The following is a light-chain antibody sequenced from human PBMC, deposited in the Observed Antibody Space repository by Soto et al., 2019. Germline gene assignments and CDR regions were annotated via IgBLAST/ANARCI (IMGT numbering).Light chain of an antibody. CDR3: QQRSNWPLT. CDR1: QSVSRY. V-gene: IGKV3-11*01. J-gene: IGKJ4*01. CDR2: DAS. Sequence: LKQSPGTLPLTPGERATLSCRASQSVSRYLAWYQQKPGQAPRLLIYDASNRATGIPARFSGSGSGTDFTLTISSLEPEDFAVYYCQQRSNWPLTFGGGTNVAI.